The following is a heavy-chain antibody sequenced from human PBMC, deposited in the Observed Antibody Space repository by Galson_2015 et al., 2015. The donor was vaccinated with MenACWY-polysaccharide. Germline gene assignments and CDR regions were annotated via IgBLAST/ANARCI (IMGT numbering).Heavy chain of an antibody. CDR2: INADGSAT. J-gene: IGHJ5*02. CDR1: GFSFSTYW. V-gene: IGHV3-74*01. Sequence: SLRLSCAASGFSFSTYWMHWVRHAPGKGLVWVSRINADGSATGYADSVRGRFTISRDNAKNTLYLEMNSLRAEDTAVYYWSKACAKFSRVSACYFNWFVPWGPGTPVSVSS. CDR3: SKACAKFSRVSACYFNWFVP. D-gene: IGHD2-15*01.